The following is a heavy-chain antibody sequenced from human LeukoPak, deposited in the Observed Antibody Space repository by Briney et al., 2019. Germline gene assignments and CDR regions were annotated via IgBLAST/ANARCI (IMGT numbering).Heavy chain of an antibody. Sequence: GASVKVSCKASGGTFSSYAISWVRQAPGQGLEWMGGIIPIFGTANHAQKFQGRVTITADESTSTAYMELSSLRSEDTAVYYCARTSVMVRGVIRSNYYYYMDVWGKGTTVTISS. V-gene: IGHV1-69*13. J-gene: IGHJ6*03. CDR1: GGTFSSYA. CDR3: ARTSVMVRGVIRSNYYYYMDV. D-gene: IGHD3-10*01. CDR2: IIPIFGTA.